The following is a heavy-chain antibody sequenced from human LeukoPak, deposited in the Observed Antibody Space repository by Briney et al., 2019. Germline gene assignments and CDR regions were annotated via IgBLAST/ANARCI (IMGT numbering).Heavy chain of an antibody. D-gene: IGHD3-10*01. CDR2: IYPGDSDT. CDR1: GYSFTNYW. Sequence: GESLKISCEGSGYSFTNYWIGWVRQMPGKGLEWMGIIYPGDSDTRYSPSFQGQVTISADKSITTAYLQWSSLKASDTAMYYCARHWPDTAYYYGMDVWGQGTTVTVSS. CDR3: ARHWPDTAYYYGMDV. J-gene: IGHJ6*02. V-gene: IGHV5-51*01.